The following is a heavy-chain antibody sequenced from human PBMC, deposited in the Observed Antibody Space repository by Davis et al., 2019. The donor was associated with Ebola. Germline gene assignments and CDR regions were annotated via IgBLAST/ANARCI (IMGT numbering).Heavy chain of an antibody. D-gene: IGHD3-3*01. V-gene: IGHV7-4-1*02. CDR2: INTNTGNP. Sequence: AASVKVSCKASGYTFSNYVMNWVRQAPGQGPEWMGWINTNTGNPTYGQAFTGRFVFSLDTSVSTAFLQISSLKADDTAVYYCARSSETISGAVVMHPIDYWGQGTLVTVSS. CDR3: ARSSETISGAVVMHPIDY. CDR1: GYTFSNYV. J-gene: IGHJ4*02.